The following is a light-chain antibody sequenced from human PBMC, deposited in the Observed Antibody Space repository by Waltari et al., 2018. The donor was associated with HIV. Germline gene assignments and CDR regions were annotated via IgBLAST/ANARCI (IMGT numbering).Light chain of an antibody. CDR1: QDIKNY. Sequence: DIQMTQFPSSLSASVGDRVTITCRASQDIKNYLAWLQQKPGKATKSLIYGASSLQSGVPSRFSGSGSGTDFTLTISSLQPEDFATYYCQQYDSYPITFGQGTRLEIK. CDR2: GAS. V-gene: IGKV1-16*01. CDR3: QQYDSYPIT. J-gene: IGKJ5*01.